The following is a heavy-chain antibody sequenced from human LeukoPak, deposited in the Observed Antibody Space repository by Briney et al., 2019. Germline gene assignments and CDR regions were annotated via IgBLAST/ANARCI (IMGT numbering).Heavy chain of an antibody. CDR1: GGSPSSYY. J-gene: IGHJ4*02. CDR2: SNSSGST. CDR3: STSSWYEGRFDY. D-gene: IGHD6-13*01. V-gene: IGHV4-59*01. Sequence: PPETLSLTCTVSGGSPSSYYSSWVRHPPEDGLEWIGYSNSSGSTNYNPSLKSRVTISVDTSKNQFSLKLSSVTAADTAVYYCSTSSWYEGRFDYWGQGTLVTVSS.